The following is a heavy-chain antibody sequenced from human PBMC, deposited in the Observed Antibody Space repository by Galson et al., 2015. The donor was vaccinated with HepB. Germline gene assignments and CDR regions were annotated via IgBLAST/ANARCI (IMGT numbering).Heavy chain of an antibody. CDR1: GFDFSIYW. J-gene: IGHJ4*02. CDR2: IKQDGSER. V-gene: IGHV3-7*03. CDR3: ARNYIGSGIDFDY. D-gene: IGHD3-10*01. Sequence: SLRLSCAASGFDFSIYWMSWVRQAPGKGLEWVANIKQDGSERYHVDSVKGRFTISRDNAKKSLYLQMNSLGAEDTAVYYCARNYIGSGIDFDYWGQGTLVTVSS.